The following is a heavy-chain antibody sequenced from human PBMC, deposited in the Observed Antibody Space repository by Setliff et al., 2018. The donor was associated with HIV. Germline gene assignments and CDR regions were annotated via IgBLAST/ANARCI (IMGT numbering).Heavy chain of an antibody. CDR1: GDSINSGDYY. V-gene: IGHV4-30-4*01. CDR3: ARADSSSWFFATFDI. Sequence: SETLSLTCTVSGDSINSGDYYWSWIRQPPGKGLEWIWYIYHSGSTHYNPSLNSRVAFSVDTSKNQFSLKLYSVTVADTAFSYCARADSSSWFFATFDIWGQGTMVTVSS. D-gene: IGHD6-13*01. J-gene: IGHJ3*02. CDR2: IYHSGST.